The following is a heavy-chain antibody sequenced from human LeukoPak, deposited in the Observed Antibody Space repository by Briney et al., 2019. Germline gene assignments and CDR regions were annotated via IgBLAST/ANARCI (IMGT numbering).Heavy chain of an antibody. CDR1: GYTFTSYD. Sequence: ASVKVSCKASGYTFTSYDINWVRQATGQGLEWMGWMNPNSGNTGYAQKFQGRVTMTRNTSISTAYMELSSLRSEGTAVYYCARGRRSIAARTQTWWFDPWGQGTLVTVSS. D-gene: IGHD6-6*01. V-gene: IGHV1-8*01. CDR2: MNPNSGNT. J-gene: IGHJ5*02. CDR3: ARGRRSIAARTQTWWFDP.